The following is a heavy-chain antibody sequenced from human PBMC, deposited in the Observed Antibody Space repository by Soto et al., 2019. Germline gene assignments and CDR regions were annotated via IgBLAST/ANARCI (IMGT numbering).Heavy chain of an antibody. V-gene: IGHV3-15*01. D-gene: IGHD1-20*01. CDR1: GFTFSNAG. CDR2: IKSKTDGGTT. Sequence: AGSLTLSCAASGFTFSNAGMSWARQAPGKGLEWVGRIKSKTDGGTTDYAAPVKGRFTISRDDSKNTLFLQMNSLKTEDTAVYYCTTDDPINNNWGQGTLVTVSS. CDR3: TTDDPINNN. J-gene: IGHJ4*02.